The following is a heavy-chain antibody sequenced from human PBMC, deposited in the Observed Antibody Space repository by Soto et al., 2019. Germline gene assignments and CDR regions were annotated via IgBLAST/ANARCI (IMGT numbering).Heavy chain of an antibody. CDR3: GHWRGGVASF. CDR2: VYWDDSK. CDR1: GFSLSTRDVG. D-gene: IGHD2-2*01. J-gene: IGHJ4*02. V-gene: IGHV2-5*02. Sequence: QITLNESGPTLVKPTQTLTLTCTFSGFSLSTRDVGVGWIRQPPGEALEWLGVVYWDDSKTYSPSLESRLTTTKDTSKNQLVLRMTKRAPVDTAKYCWGHWRGGVASFWGQGTLVTVSS.